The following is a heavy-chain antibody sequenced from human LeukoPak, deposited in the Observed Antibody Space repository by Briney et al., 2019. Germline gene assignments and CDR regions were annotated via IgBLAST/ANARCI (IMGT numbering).Heavy chain of an antibody. CDR3: AKSPSSSSSAGSIDY. D-gene: IGHD6-6*01. CDR2: IRYDGSNK. CDR1: GFTFSSYG. V-gene: IGHV3-30*02. Sequence: GGSLRLSCAASGFTFSSYGMHWVRQAPGKGLEWVAFIRYDGSNKYYADSVKGRFTISRDNSKNTLYLQMNSLRAEDTAVYYCAKSPSSSSSAGSIDYWGQGTLVTVSS. J-gene: IGHJ4*02.